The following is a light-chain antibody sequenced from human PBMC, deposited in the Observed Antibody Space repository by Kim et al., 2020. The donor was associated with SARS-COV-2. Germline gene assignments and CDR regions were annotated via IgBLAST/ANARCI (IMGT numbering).Light chain of an antibody. V-gene: IGKV1-5*01. J-gene: IGKJ1*01. CDR1: QSITSW. CDR3: QQYNSYPWT. CDR2: EAS. Sequence: DIQMTQSPSTLSVSVGDRVTITCRASQSITSWLAWYQQKPGKAPELLIYEASTLQSGVPPRFSGSGSGTEFTLTISSLQPDDFATYYCQQYNSYPWTFGQGTKVDIK.